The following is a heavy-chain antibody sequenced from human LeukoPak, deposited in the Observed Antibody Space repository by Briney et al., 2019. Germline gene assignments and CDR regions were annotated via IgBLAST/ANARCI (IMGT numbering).Heavy chain of an antibody. D-gene: IGHD6-19*01. CDR1: GGSISDYY. CDR3: ARGGTTVAGTFWFDP. J-gene: IGHJ5*02. V-gene: IGHV4-59*12. CDR2: VYHTGSS. Sequence: SETLSLTCTVSGGSISDYYWNWMRQPPGKGLEWIGEVYHTGSSNYNPSLKSRVTISVDKSKSQFSLKLSSVTAADTAVYYCARGGTTVAGTFWFDPWGQGTLVTVSS.